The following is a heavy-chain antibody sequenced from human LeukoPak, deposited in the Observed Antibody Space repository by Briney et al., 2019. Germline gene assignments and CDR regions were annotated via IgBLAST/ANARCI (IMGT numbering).Heavy chain of an antibody. V-gene: IGHV3-23*01. CDR3: AGGGWYFGC. CDR1: GFTFSTYA. D-gene: IGHD2-15*01. J-gene: IGHJ4*02. CDR2: VSGSGGST. Sequence: GGSLRLSCAASGFTFSTYAMSWVRQAPGKGLEWVSTVSGSGGSTNYADSVKGRFTISRDNSKKTLDLQMNSLRAEDTAVYYCAGGGWYFGCWGQGALVTVSS.